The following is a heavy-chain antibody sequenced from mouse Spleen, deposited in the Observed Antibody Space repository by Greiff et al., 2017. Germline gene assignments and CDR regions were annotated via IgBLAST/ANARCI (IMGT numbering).Heavy chain of an antibody. CDR2: IYPGSGNT. Sequence: QVQLQQSGAELVRPGASVKLSCKASGYTFTDYYINWVKQRPGQGLEWIARIYPGSGNTYYNEKFKGKATLTAEKSSSTAYMQLSSLTSEDSAVYFCARSETVDWYFDVWGTGTTVTVSS. CDR3: ARSETVDWYFDV. D-gene: IGHD4-1*01. CDR1: GYTFTDYY. V-gene: IGHV1-76*01. J-gene: IGHJ1*03.